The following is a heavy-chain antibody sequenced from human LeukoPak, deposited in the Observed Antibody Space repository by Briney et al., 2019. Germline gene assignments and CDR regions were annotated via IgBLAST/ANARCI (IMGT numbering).Heavy chain of an antibody. J-gene: IGHJ6*03. V-gene: IGHV1-2*02. Sequence: ASVKVSCKASGYTFTGYYMHWVRQAPGQGLEWMGRINPNSGGTNYAQKFQGRVTMTRDTSISTAYMELSRLRSDDTAVYYCARADCSGGSCYLGYYYYMDVWGKGTTVTIPS. CDR2: INPNSGGT. CDR3: ARADCSGGSCYLGYYYYMDV. D-gene: IGHD2-15*01. CDR1: GYTFTGYY.